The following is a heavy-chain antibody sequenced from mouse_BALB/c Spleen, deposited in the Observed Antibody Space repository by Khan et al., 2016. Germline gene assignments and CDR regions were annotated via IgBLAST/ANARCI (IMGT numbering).Heavy chain of an antibody. CDR1: GYSITSDYA. J-gene: IGHJ2*01. CDR2: ISYSGST. CDR3: AREDEDYFDY. V-gene: IGHV3-2*02. Sequence: EVQLQESGPGLVKPSQSLSLTCTVTGYSITSDYAWNWIRQFPGNKLEWMGYISYSGSTSYNPSLKSRLSITRDTSKNQFFLQLNSMTTEDTATYYCAREDEDYFDYWGQGTTLTVSS.